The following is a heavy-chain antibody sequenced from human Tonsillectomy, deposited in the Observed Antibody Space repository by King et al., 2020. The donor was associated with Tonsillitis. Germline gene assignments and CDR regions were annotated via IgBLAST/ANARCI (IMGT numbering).Heavy chain of an antibody. CDR3: ARGAHYYAHSGQGPLHP. Sequence: QLVQSGAEVKKPGSSVKVSCKASGGSYSNYGLNWVRQAPGQGPEWMGRVIPILGLVDYAQKFQGRVTITADIATNTSYMDLSSLRSEDTAIYYCARGAHYYAHSGQGPLHPWGQGTPVTVSS. V-gene: IGHV1-69*04. J-gene: IGHJ5*02. CDR2: VIPILGLV. D-gene: IGHD3-22*01. CDR1: GGSYSNYG.